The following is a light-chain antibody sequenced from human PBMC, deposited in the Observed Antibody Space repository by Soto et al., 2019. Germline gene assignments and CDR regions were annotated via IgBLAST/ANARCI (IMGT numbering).Light chain of an antibody. CDR2: DAS. Sequence: EIVLTQSPATLPLSPGERATLSCRASQSISTYLAWYQQKPGQPPRLLIYDASNRATGIPARFSGSGSGTDFTLTISSLEPEDFAVYYCQQRSNWPMYTFGQGTKLEIK. V-gene: IGKV3-11*01. CDR1: QSISTY. J-gene: IGKJ2*01. CDR3: QQRSNWPMYT.